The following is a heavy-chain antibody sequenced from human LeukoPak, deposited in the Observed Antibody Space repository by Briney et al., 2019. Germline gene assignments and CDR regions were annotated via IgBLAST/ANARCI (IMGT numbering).Heavy chain of an antibody. V-gene: IGHV4-34*01. J-gene: IGHJ3*02. CDR3: ASFEYSRSFDALDI. CDR1: GGSFSGYY. CDR2: INHSGST. Sequence: PSETLSLTCAVYGGSFSGYYWSWIRQPPGKGLEWIGEINHSGSTNYNPSLKSRVTISVDTSKNQFSLKLSSVTAADTAVYYCASFEYSRSFDALDIWGQGTMVTVSS. D-gene: IGHD6-6*01.